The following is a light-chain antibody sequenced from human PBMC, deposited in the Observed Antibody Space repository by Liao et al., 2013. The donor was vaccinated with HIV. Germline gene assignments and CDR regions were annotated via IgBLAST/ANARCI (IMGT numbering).Light chain of an antibody. CDR2: QET. CDR3: QTWDSRTI. CDR1: KLGDKY. V-gene: IGLV3-1*01. Sequence: SYELTQPPSVSVSPGQTASITCSGDKLGDKYVSWYQQKTGQSPVLVIYQETKRPSGIPERFSGSKSGSTATLTISGTQAMDEADYYCQTWDSRTIFGGGTKLTVL. J-gene: IGLJ2*01.